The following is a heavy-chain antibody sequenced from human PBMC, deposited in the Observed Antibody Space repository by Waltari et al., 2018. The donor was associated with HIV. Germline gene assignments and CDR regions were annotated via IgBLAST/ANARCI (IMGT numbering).Heavy chain of an antibody. D-gene: IGHD6-13*01. CDR2: MRCSAYST. CDR1: GFTFSNYA. V-gene: IGHV3-23*01. Sequence: EGQLLESGGGLVQPGGSLRLSCAASGFTFSNYAMNWVRQAPGKGLEVVSAMRCSAYSTYYADAGKGRFTISRDNSQNKLFLQMNSLRADDTAVYFCAKEHQYSHTWYSFYGMDVWGQGTTVTVSS. J-gene: IGHJ6*02. CDR3: AKEHQYSHTWYSFYGMDV.